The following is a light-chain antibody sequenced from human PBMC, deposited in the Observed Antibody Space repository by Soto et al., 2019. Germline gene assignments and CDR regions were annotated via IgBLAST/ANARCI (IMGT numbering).Light chain of an antibody. V-gene: IGKV1-39*01. J-gene: IGKJ2*01. CDR1: QSISTY. CDR2: AAS. Sequence: DIQMTQSPSSLSASLGDRVTITCRASQSISTYLNWYQQKPGKAPKLLIYAASSLQSGVPSRFSGSGSGKDFTLTISSLKPEDFATYFCQESYSNPYTFGLGTKVDIK. CDR3: QESYSNPYT.